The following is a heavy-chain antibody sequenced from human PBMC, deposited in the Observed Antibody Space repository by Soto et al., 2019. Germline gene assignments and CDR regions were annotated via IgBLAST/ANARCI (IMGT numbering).Heavy chain of an antibody. Sequence: QVQLVESGGGVVQPGRSLRLSCAASGFTFSNYDMHWVRQAPGKGLEWVAVIWYDGSNKYYADSVKGRFTISRDNSKNTLYLQMNSLRAEDTGVYYGARDYCSGSCRWGIDYWGQGTLVTVSS. D-gene: IGHD1-26*01. CDR3: ARDYCSGSCRWGIDY. CDR2: IWYDGSNK. CDR1: GFTFSNYD. V-gene: IGHV3-33*01. J-gene: IGHJ4*02.